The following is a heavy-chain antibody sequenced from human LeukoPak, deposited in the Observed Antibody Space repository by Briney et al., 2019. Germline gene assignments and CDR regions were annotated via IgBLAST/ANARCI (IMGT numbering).Heavy chain of an antibody. D-gene: IGHD5-18*01. CDR1: GLTLSGYW. V-gene: IGHV3-74*01. Sequence: GGSLRLSCAASGLTLSGYWMHWVRQAPGKGLGWVSGINGDASSRSYADSVKGRFTISRDNAKSTLYLQMNSPTVEDTAVYYCARARGNTYGYFEYWGQGTLVTVSS. CDR3: ARARGNTYGYFEY. CDR2: INGDASSR. J-gene: IGHJ4*02.